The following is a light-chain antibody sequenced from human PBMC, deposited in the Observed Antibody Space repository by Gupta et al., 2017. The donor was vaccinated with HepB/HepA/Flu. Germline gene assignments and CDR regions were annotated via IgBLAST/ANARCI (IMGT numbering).Light chain of an antibody. J-gene: IGKJ2*04. CDR1: QNINNY. Sequence: DIQSTQSPSSLSASVGDRVTLTCRASQNINNYLNWYQQKPGTAPKLLIYAASSLHSGVPSRFSGSGSGTDFTLTISNLQPEDFATYYCQQSYSTLCSFGQGTEVEIK. V-gene: IGKV1-39*01. CDR3: QQSYSTLCS. CDR2: AAS.